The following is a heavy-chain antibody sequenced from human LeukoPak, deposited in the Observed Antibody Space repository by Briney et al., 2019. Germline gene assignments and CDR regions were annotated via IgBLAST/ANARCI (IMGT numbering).Heavy chain of an antibody. J-gene: IGHJ4*02. CDR2: ISSSGSTT. V-gene: IGHV3-48*03. CDR3: ARDWFHAIDY. Sequence: PGGSLRLSCVASGFTFSSYEMNWVRQAPGKGLEWVSYISSSGSTTYYADSVRGRFTISRDNAKNTLYLQMNSLRAEDTAVYYCARDWFHAIDYWGQGTLVTVSS. D-gene: IGHD2/OR15-2a*01. CDR1: GFTFSSYE.